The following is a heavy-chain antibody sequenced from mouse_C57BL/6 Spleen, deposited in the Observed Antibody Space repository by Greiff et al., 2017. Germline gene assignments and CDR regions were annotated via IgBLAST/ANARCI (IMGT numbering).Heavy chain of an antibody. Sequence: QVQLQQPGAELVKPGASVKLSCKASGYTFTSYWMQWVKQRPGQGLEWIGEIDPSDSYTNYNQKFKGKATLTVDTSSSTAYMQLSSLTSEDSAVYYCARLGLYYFGYWGQGTTLTVSS. V-gene: IGHV1-50*01. J-gene: IGHJ2*01. D-gene: IGHD4-1*01. CDR3: ARLGLYYFGY. CDR1: GYTFTSYW. CDR2: IDPSDSYT.